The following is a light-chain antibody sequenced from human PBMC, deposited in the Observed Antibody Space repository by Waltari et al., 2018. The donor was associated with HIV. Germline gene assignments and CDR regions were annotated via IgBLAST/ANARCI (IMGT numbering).Light chain of an antibody. J-gene: IGLJ1*01. CDR3: SSYISTTTL. CDR1: SSAICLSKY. CDR2: EVS. V-gene: IGLV2-14*01. Sequence: QSAPTQPASVSGSPGQSIPISCTGTSSAICLSKYVSWYQQSPGKAPKLMHYEVSNRPSGVSNRFSGSKSGNTASLTISGLQAEDEADYYCSSYISTTTLFGTGTKVTVL.